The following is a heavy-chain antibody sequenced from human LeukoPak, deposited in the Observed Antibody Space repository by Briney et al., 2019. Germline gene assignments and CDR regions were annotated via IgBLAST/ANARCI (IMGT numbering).Heavy chain of an antibody. CDR1: GVSISPYY. J-gene: IGHJ3*01. CDR2: IHTSGSN. V-gene: IGHV4-4*09. Sequence: SETLSLTCAVSGVSISPYYWAWIRQPPGKGLEWIGYIHTSGSNNQYPSLKSRVTISVDKSKNHFSLRLTSVTAADTAVYYCARLSPAVHLGAFDLWGQGTMVTVSS. CDR3: ARLSPAVHLGAFDL. D-gene: IGHD3-3*01.